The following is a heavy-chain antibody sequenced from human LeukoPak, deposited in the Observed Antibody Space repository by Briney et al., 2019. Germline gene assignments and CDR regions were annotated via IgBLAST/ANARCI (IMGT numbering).Heavy chain of an antibody. V-gene: IGHV3-20*01. CDR3: ARSLTHYDFWSGYMDV. D-gene: IGHD3-3*01. Sequence: GGSLRLSCAASGFSFDDYGMSWVRQAPGKGLEWVSGINWKGGSTGYVDSVKGRFTISRDNAKNSLYLQMNSLRAEDTALYHCARSLTHYDFWSGYMDVWGKGATVTVSS. CDR1: GFSFDDYG. J-gene: IGHJ6*03. CDR2: INWKGGST.